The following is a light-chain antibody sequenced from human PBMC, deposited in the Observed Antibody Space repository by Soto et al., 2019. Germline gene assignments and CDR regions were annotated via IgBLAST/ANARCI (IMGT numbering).Light chain of an antibody. CDR3: QKYNSAPLT. Sequence: DIKMTQSPSSLSASVGDSVTITCRASQDISNSLAWYQQKPGKVPKVLIYAASILQSGVTARFSGSGSGTDFPLTISSLQPEDVATYYCQKYNSAPLTFGGGTKVEI. J-gene: IGKJ4*01. CDR1: QDISNS. CDR2: AAS. V-gene: IGKV1-27*01.